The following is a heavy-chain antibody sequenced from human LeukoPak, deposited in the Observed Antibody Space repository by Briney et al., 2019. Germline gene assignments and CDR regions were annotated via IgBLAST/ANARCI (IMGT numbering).Heavy chain of an antibody. CDR2: IYYSGST. CDR3: ARQGYLRNFDY. V-gene: IGHV4-30-4*07. D-gene: IGHD3-16*02. J-gene: IGHJ4*02. Sequence: SETLSLTCAVSGGSISSGGYSWSWIRQPPGKGLEWIGYIYYSGSTNYNPSLKSRVTISVDTSKNQFSLKLSSVTAADTAVYYCARQGYLRNFDYWGQGTLVTVSS. CDR1: GGSISSGGYS.